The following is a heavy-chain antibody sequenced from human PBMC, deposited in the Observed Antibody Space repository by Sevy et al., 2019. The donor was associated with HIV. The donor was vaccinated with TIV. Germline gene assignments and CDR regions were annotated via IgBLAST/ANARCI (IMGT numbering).Heavy chain of an antibody. V-gene: IGHV3-23*01. D-gene: IGHD1-26*01. Sequence: GGSLRLSCAASGFTSSNYAMSWVRQAPGKGLEWVSGLSGSGGSLYYEDSVKGRFTISRDNSRNTLYLQMNSLRAEDTAVYYCAKDRIWELGDSFDVWGQGTMVTVSS. J-gene: IGHJ3*01. CDR2: LSGSGGSL. CDR3: AKDRIWELGDSFDV. CDR1: GFTSSNYA.